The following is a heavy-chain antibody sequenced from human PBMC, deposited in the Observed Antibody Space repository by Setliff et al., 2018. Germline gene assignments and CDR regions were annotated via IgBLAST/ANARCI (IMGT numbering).Heavy chain of an antibody. D-gene: IGHD6-6*01. Sequence: ASVKVSCKVSGYTLTELSMHWVRQAPGQGLEWMGWINTNTGNPTYAQGFTGRFVFSLDTSVSTTYLQISSLKAEDTAVYYCARGEYTSLPSGVYYHMDVGGKGTTVTVSS. J-gene: IGHJ6*03. V-gene: IGHV7-4-1*02. CDR1: GYTLTELS. CDR2: INTNTGNP. CDR3: ARGEYTSLPSGVYYHMDV.